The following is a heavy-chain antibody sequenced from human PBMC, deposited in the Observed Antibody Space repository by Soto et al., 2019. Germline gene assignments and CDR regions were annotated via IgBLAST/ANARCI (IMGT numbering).Heavy chain of an antibody. V-gene: IGHV4-59*12. Sequence: PSETLSLTCTISGGSISVYYWSWIRQPPGQALEWIGYIYDSGSPYYNPSLRSRVIISADTSKNQISLKLSSVTAADTAVYYCARVSSWGFDYWGQGTLVTVSS. J-gene: IGHJ4*02. D-gene: IGHD3-16*01. CDR2: IYDSGSP. CDR1: GGSISVYY. CDR3: ARVSSWGFDY.